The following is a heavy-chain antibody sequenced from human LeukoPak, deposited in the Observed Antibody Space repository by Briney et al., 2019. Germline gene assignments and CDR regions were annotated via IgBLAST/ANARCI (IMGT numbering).Heavy chain of an antibody. J-gene: IGHJ4*02. CDR2: IYYSGST. CDR1: GGSISSSSYY. CDR3: ARGGYYDNSGYVFDY. D-gene: IGHD3-22*01. V-gene: IGHV4-61*05. Sequence: SETLSLTCTVSGGSISSSSYYWGWIRQPPGKGLEWIGYIYYSGSTNYNPSLKSRVTISVDTSKNQFSLKLSSVTAADTAVYYCARGGYYDNSGYVFDYWGQGTLVTVSS.